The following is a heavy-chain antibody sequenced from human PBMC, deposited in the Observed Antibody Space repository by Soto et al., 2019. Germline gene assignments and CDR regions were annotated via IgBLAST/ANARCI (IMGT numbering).Heavy chain of an antibody. CDR1: GGTFSSYA. CDR3: ARVVGGSYPGYFDY. J-gene: IGHJ4*02. CDR2: IIPIFGTA. D-gene: IGHD1-26*01. Sequence: SVKVSCKASGGTFSSYAISWVRQAPGQGLEWMGGIIPIFGTANYAQKFQGRVTLTADKSTSTAYMELSSLRSEDTAVYDCARVVGGSYPGYFDYWGQGTLVTVSS. V-gene: IGHV1-69*06.